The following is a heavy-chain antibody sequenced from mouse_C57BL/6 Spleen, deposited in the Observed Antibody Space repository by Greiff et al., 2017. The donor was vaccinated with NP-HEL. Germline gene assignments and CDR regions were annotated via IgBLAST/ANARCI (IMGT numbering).Heavy chain of an antibody. V-gene: IGHV14-3*01. CDR1: GFNIKNTY. J-gene: IGHJ4*01. D-gene: IGHD2-5*01. CDR2: IDPANGNT. CDR3: ARSDSSPYYSNYDYYAMDY. Sequence: EVQLQQSVAELVRPGASVKLSCTASGFNIKNTYMHWVKQRPEQGLEWIGRIDPANGNTKYVPKFQGKATITADTSSNTAYLQLSSLTSEDTAIYYCARSDSSPYYSNYDYYAMDYWGQGTSVTVSS.